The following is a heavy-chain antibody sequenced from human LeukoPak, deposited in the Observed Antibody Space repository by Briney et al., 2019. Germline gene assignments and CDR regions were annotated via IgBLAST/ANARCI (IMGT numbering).Heavy chain of an antibody. CDR1: GFTFSSYA. Sequence: GGSLRLSCAASGFTFSSYAMSWVRQAPGKGLEWVSAISGSGGSTYYADSVKGRFTISRDNSKNTVYLQMDSLRAEDTAVYYCARATGVATVPDYWGQGTPVTVSS. J-gene: IGHJ4*02. CDR3: ARATGVATVPDY. V-gene: IGHV3-23*01. D-gene: IGHD5-12*01. CDR2: ISGSGGST.